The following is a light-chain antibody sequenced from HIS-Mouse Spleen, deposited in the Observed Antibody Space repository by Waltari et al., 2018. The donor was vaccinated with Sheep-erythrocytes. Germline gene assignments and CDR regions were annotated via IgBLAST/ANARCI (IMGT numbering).Light chain of an antibody. CDR1: RSDVGGSNY. V-gene: IGLV2-11*01. CDR3: CSYAGSYNHV. J-gene: IGLJ1*01. CDR2: DVS. Sequence: QSALTQPRSVSGSPGQSVPISCPGTRSDVGGSNYVSWYQQHPGKAPKLMIYDVSKWPSGVPDRFSGSKSGNTASLTISGLQAEDEADYYCCSYAGSYNHVFATGTKVTVL.